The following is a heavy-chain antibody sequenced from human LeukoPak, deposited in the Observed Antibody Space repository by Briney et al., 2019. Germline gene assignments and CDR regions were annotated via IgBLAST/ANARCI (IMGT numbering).Heavy chain of an antibody. CDR2: ISYDGSNK. D-gene: IGHD3-3*01. Sequence: GGSLRLSCAASGFTFSSYGMHWVRRAPGKGLEWVAVISYDGSNKYYADSVKGRFTISRDNSKNTLYLQMNSLRAEDTAVYYCAKDKYDFWSGYYVPKLPTYWGQGTLVTVSS. CDR1: GFTFSSYG. V-gene: IGHV3-30*18. J-gene: IGHJ4*02. CDR3: AKDKYDFWSGYYVPKLPTY.